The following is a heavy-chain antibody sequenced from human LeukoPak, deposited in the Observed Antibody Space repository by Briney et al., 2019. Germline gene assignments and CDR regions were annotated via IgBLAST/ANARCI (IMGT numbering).Heavy chain of an antibody. Sequence: ASVKVSCKASGYTFTGYYMHWVRQAPGQGLEWTGRINPNSGGTNYAQKFQGRVTMTRDTSISTAYMELSRLRSDDTAVYYCARDVCSSTSCLLYYYYGMDVWGQGTTVTVSS. CDR1: GYTFTGYY. D-gene: IGHD2-2*01. CDR3: ARDVCSSTSCLLYYYYGMDV. V-gene: IGHV1-2*06. CDR2: INPNSGGT. J-gene: IGHJ6*02.